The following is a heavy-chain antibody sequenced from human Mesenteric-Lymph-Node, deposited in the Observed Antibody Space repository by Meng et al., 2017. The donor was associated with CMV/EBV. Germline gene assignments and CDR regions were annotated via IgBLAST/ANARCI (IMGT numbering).Heavy chain of an antibody. CDR3: ASVSVKQHRYFDY. V-gene: IGHV1-69*05. J-gene: IGHJ4*02. CDR1: GGTFSSYA. CDR2: IIPIFGTA. Sequence: SVKVSCKASGGTFSSYAISWVRQAPGQGLEWMGGIIPIFGTANYAQKFQGRVTITTDESTSTAYMELSSLRSEDTAVYYCASVSVKQHRYFDYWGQGTLVTVSS. D-gene: IGHD6-13*01.